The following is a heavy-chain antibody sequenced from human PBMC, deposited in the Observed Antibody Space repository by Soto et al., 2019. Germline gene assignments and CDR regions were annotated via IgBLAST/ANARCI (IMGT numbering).Heavy chain of an antibody. CDR1: GFTFSSYG. D-gene: IGHD5-12*01. J-gene: IGHJ4*02. CDR3: AKSGGDGYNSAPYYFDY. Sequence: GGSLRLSCAASGFTFSSYGMHWVRQAPGKGLEWVAVISYDGSNKYYADSVKGRFTISRDNSKNTLYLQMNSLRAEDTAVYYCAKSGGDGYNSAPYYFDYWGQGTLVTVS. V-gene: IGHV3-30*18. CDR2: ISYDGSNK.